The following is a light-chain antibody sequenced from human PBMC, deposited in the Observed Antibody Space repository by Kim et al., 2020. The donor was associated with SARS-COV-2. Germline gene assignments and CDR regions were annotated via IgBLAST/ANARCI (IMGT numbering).Light chain of an antibody. CDR2: AAS. CDR3: QQSYSTPIT. V-gene: IGKV1-39*01. Sequence: DIQMTQSPSSLSASVGDRVTITCRASQSISNYLNWYQQKPGKAPKVLIYAASSLQSGVPSRFSGSGSETDFTLTISSLQPEDFGTYYCQQSYSTPITFGQGTRLEIK. CDR1: QSISNY. J-gene: IGKJ5*01.